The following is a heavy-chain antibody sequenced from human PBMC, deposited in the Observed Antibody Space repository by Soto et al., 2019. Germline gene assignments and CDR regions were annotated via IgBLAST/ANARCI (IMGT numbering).Heavy chain of an antibody. CDR2: ISSSGSTI. V-gene: IGHV3-48*03. CDR3: AGLYYYYYYGMDV. J-gene: IGHJ6*02. CDR1: GFTFSSYE. Sequence: GGSLRLSCAASGFTFSSYEMNWVRQAPGKGLEWVSYISSSGSTIYYADSVKGRFTISRDNAKNSLYLQMNSLRAEDTAVYYCAGLYYYYYYGMDVWGQGTTVTVSS.